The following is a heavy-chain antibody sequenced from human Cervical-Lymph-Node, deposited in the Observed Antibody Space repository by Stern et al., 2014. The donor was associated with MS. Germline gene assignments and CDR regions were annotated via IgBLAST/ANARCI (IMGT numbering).Heavy chain of an antibody. J-gene: IGHJ4*02. CDR3: ARDSGASLDY. Sequence: VQLVESEGGLVKPGGSLRLSCAASGFTLSRYAMNWVRQAPGKGLEWVSSISDGSTYIYYADSVRGRFTVSRDNAKDSLYLQLSSLRVEDTAVYYCARDSGASLDYWGQGTLVTVSS. CDR1: GFTLSRYA. D-gene: IGHD7-27*01. CDR2: ISDGSTYI. V-gene: IGHV3-21*01.